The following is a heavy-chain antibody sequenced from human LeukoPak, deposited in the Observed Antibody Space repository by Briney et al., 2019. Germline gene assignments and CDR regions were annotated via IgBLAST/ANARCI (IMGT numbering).Heavy chain of an antibody. J-gene: IGHJ5*02. V-gene: IGHV1-2*02. CDR3: ARIPAGLGNWFDP. Sequence: WASVKVSCKASGYTFTGHYIHWVRQAPGQGLEWMGWIHPNTGGTKYAQKFQGRVTMTRDTSSSTAYMELSRLRSDDTAVYYCARIPAGLGNWFDPWGQGTLVTVSS. CDR1: GYTFTGHY. CDR2: IHPNTGGT.